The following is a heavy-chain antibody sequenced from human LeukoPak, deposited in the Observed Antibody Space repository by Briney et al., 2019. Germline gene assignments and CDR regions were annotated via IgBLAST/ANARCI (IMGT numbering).Heavy chain of an antibody. CDR1: GFTFSSYA. J-gene: IGHJ4*02. CDR2: IRYDEPQD. CDR3: VRDFSNYVAFFDS. V-gene: IGHV3-30*02. Sequence: QPGGSPRLSCAASGFTFSSYAIHWVRQAPGKGLEWVAFIRYDEPQDYYADSVRGRFTISRDNSKSALYLQMGSLRPEDTAMYYCVRDFSNYVAFFDSWGQGVLVTVSS. D-gene: IGHD4-11*01.